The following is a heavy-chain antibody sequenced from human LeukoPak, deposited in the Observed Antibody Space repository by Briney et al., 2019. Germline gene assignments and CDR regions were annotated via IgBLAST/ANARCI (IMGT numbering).Heavy chain of an antibody. Sequence: PGGSLRLSCAASGFTFSSYSMNWVRQAPGKGLEWVSSISSSSSYIYYADSVKGRFTISRDNAKNSLYLQMNSLRAEDTAVYYCARAPSGYCSSTSCYPDYMDVWGKGTTVTVSS. CDR2: ISSSSSYI. CDR1: GFTFSSYS. CDR3: ARAPSGYCSSTSCYPDYMDV. D-gene: IGHD2-2*01. V-gene: IGHV3-21*01. J-gene: IGHJ6*03.